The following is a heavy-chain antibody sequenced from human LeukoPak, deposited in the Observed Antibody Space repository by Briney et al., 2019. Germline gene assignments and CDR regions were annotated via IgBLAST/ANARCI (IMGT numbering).Heavy chain of an antibody. CDR3: ARDSPDSSGYGDI. V-gene: IGHV3-23*01. CDR1: GFTFSSYG. J-gene: IGHJ3*02. D-gene: IGHD3-22*01. Sequence: GGSLRLSCVASGFTFSSYGMSWVRQAPGKGLEWVSEISGSGGTTFCADSVKGRFTVSRDNSKNTLYLQMNSLRAEDTAMYYCARDSPDSSGYGDIWGQGTMVTVSS. CDR2: ISGSGGTT.